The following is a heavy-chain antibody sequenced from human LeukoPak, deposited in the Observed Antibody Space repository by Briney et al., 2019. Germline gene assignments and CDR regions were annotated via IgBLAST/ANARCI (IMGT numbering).Heavy chain of an antibody. Sequence: SETLSLTCTVSGSSISSYYWSWIRQPAGKGLEWVGRIYTSGSTNYNPSLKSRVIMSVDTSKNQFSLKLSSVAAEDTAVYYCARVGYSSGWYFDYWGQGTLVTVSS. CDR3: ARVGYSSGWYFDY. CDR1: GSSISSYY. V-gene: IGHV4-4*07. D-gene: IGHD6-19*01. J-gene: IGHJ4*02. CDR2: IYTSGST.